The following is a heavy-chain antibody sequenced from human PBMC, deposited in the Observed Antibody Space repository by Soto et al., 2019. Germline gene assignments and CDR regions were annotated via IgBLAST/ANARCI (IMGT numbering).Heavy chain of an antibody. Sequence: EVQLVESGGGLVQPGGSLRLSCAASGFTFSSYSMNWVRQAPGKGLEWVSYISSGSSTIYYADSVKGRFTISRDNAKNSLYLQMSCLRDEDSAVYYCASPGRYYRPYFDYWGQGTLVTVSS. CDR1: GFTFSSYS. CDR3: ASPGRYYRPYFDY. J-gene: IGHJ4*02. V-gene: IGHV3-48*02. D-gene: IGHD1-26*01. CDR2: ISSGSSTI.